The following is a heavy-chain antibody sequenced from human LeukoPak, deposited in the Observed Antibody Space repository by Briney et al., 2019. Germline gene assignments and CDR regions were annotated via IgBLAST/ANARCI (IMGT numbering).Heavy chain of an antibody. CDR3: ARDGVDYGDYVDYYYYMDV. CDR2: IKQDGSEK. J-gene: IGHJ6*03. CDR1: GFTFSSYW. D-gene: IGHD4-17*01. V-gene: IGHV3-7*01. Sequence: GGSLRLSCAASGFTFSSYWVSWVRQAPGKGLEWVANIKQDGSEKYYVDSVKGGFTISRDNAKNSLYLQMNSLRAEDTAVYYCARDGVDYGDYVDYYYYMDVWGKGTTVTVSS.